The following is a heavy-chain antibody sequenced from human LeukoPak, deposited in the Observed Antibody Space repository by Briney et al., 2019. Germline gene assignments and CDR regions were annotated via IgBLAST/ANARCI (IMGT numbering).Heavy chain of an antibody. Sequence: TETLSLTCTVSGGSISSYYWSWIRQPPGKGLEWIGYIYYTGSTNYNPSLKSRVTISVDASKSQLSLELSSVTVADTAVYYCARSPVRIAAPDRAFDYWGQGTLVTVSA. CDR2: IYYTGST. CDR1: GGSISSYY. CDR3: ARSPVRIAAPDRAFDY. D-gene: IGHD6-25*01. V-gene: IGHV4-59*01. J-gene: IGHJ4*02.